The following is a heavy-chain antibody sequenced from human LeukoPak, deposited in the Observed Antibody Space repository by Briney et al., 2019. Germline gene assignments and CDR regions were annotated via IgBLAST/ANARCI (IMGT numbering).Heavy chain of an antibody. CDR3: AREYYGSGSYYNSRGYGMDV. J-gene: IGHJ6*02. V-gene: IGHV3-48*04. Sequence: EGSLRLSRAASGFTFSSYSMNWVRQAPGKGLEWVSYISSSSSTIYYADSVKGRFTISRDNAKNSLYLQMNSLRAEDTAVYYCAREYYGSGSYYNSRGYGMDVWGQGTTVTVSS. CDR2: ISSSSSTI. D-gene: IGHD3-10*01. CDR1: GFTFSSYS.